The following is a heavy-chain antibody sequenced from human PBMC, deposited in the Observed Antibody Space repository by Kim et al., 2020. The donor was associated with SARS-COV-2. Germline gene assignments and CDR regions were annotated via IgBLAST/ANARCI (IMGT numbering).Heavy chain of an antibody. D-gene: IGHD2-15*01. Sequence: GGSLRLSCAVSGFTFGSYWMNWGRQAPGKGLEWVANINKDGSVTHYAGSLKGRVTVSRDNAKNSLYLQLSSLRVEDTAIYYCARGTPLPGIDYWGQGALV. CDR1: GFTFGSYW. V-gene: IGHV3-7*01. CDR2: INKDGSVT. CDR3: ARGTPLPGIDY. J-gene: IGHJ4*02.